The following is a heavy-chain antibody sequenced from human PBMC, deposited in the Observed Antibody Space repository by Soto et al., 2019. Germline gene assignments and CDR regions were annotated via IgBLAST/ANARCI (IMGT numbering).Heavy chain of an antibody. J-gene: IGHJ4*02. Sequence: PGGSLRLSCAASGFTFSSYAMHWVRQAPGKRLEWVAVISYDGSNKYYADSVKGRFTISRDNSKNTLYLQMNSLRAEDTAVYYCARRGGWLQSFDYWGQGTLVTVPQ. V-gene: IGHV3-30-3*01. CDR1: GFTFSSYA. CDR2: ISYDGSNK. CDR3: ARRGGWLQSFDY. D-gene: IGHD4-4*01.